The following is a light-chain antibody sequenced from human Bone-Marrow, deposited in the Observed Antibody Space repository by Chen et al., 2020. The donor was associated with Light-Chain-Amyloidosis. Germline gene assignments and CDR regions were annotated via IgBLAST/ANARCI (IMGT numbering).Light chain of an antibody. CDR2: KDS. Sequence: SYELTQPPSVSVSPGQTARITCSGDTLPKQYAYWYQQKPGQAPVLVIYKDSERPSGIPERFSGSSSGTTVTLTISGVEAEDEDDYYCQSADRSDLGVFGGGTKLTVL. V-gene: IGLV3-25*03. CDR1: TLPKQY. J-gene: IGLJ3*02. CDR3: QSADRSDLGV.